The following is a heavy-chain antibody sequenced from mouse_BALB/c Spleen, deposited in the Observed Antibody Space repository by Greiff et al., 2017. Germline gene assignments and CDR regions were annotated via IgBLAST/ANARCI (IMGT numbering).Heavy chain of an antibody. CDR2: ISNLAYSI. D-gene: IGHD2-10*02. J-gene: IGHJ3*01. CDR3: ASLVTERGFAY. V-gene: IGHV5-15*02. Sequence: EVQLVESGGGLVQPGGSRKLSCAASGFTFSDYGMAWVRQAPGKGPEWVAFISNLAYSIYYADTVTGRFTISRENAKNTLYLEMSSLRSEDTAMYYCASLVTERGFAYWGQGTLVTVSA. CDR1: GFTFSDYG.